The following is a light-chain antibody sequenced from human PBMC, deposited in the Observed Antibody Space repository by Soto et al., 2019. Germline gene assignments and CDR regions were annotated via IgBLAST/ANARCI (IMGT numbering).Light chain of an antibody. V-gene: IGKV3-15*01. CDR1: QSVNRN. J-gene: IGKJ2*01. Sequence: EILMTQSPATLAVSPGERVALPCRASQSVNRNLTWYQKKSGQAPRLLIYGVSSRATDTPARFSGSGSGTEFTLTISSLQSEDFAVYYCQQYNNWPYTFGLGTKLEMK. CDR3: QQYNNWPYT. CDR2: GVS.